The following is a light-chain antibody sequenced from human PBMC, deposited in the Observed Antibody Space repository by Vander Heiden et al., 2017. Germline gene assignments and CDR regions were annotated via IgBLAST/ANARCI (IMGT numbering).Light chain of an antibody. Sequence: DIQMTQSRSSLSASVGDRVTITCQASQDISNYLKWYQQKPGKAPKLLFYDASKLETGIPSRFSGSGSGTDFTFTISSLQPEDIATYYCQQYDNLPLAFGPGTKVDIK. V-gene: IGKV1-33*01. CDR1: QDISNY. CDR3: QQYDNLPLA. J-gene: IGKJ3*01. CDR2: DAS.